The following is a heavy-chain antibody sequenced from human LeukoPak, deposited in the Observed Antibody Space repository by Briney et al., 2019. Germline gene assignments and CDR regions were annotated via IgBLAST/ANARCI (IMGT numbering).Heavy chain of an antibody. D-gene: IGHD5-18*01. CDR3: AKDWGYTTMVTYYFDY. CDR1: GFTFSGYG. Sequence: GGSLRLSCAASGFTFSGYGMHWVRQAPDKGLEWVAVIWYDGDNKYYAESVKGRFTISRDNSKNTLYLQMNSLRAEDTAVYYCAKDWGYTTMVTYYFDYWGQGALVTVSS. J-gene: IGHJ4*02. CDR2: IWYDGDNK. V-gene: IGHV3-33*06.